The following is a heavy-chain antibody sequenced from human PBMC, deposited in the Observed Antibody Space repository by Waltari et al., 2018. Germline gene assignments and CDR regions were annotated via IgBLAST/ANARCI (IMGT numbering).Heavy chain of an antibody. CDR2: ISYNGNDK. V-gene: IGHV3-30*18. Sequence: QVQLVESGGGAVQPGRSLRLSCAATGFTFSSYAMHWVRQAPGKGLEWVVVISYNGNDKYYTDSVKGRFTISRDNSKNTLYLQMNSLRPEDTAVYYCAKVPGTSQLYYLDNWGQGTLVTVSS. CDR3: AKVPGTSQLYYLDN. J-gene: IGHJ4*02. CDR1: GFTFSSYA. D-gene: IGHD1-1*01.